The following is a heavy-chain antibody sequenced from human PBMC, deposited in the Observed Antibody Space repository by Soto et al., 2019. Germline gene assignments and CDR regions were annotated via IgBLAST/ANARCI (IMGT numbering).Heavy chain of an antibody. D-gene: IGHD3-10*01. CDR3: ARRYGSAFDI. Sequence: SETLSLTCAVYGGSFSGYYWSWIRQPPGKGLEWIGEINHSGSANYNPSLKSRVTISVDTSKNQFSLKLSSVTAADTAVYYCARRYGSAFDIWGQGTMVTVSS. CDR2: INHSGSA. J-gene: IGHJ3*02. V-gene: IGHV4-34*01. CDR1: GGSFSGYY.